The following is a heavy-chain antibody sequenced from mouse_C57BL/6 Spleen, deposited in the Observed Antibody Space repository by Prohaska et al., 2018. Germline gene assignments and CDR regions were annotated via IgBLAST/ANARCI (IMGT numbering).Heavy chain of an antibody. CDR2: INPNNGGT. Sequence: HGKSLEWIGDINPNNGGTSYNQKFKGKATLTVDKSSSTAYMELRSLTSEDSAVYYCARRVYYDYDGRCAMDYWGQGTSVTVSS. V-gene: IGHV1-26*01. J-gene: IGHJ4*01. CDR3: ARRVYYDYDGRCAMDY. D-gene: IGHD2-4*01.